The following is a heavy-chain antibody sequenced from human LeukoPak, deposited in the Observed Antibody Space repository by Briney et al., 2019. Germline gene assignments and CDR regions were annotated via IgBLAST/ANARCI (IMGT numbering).Heavy chain of an antibody. CDR3: ARHDNDDDFDY. D-gene: IGHD3-16*01. CDR2: INMYTANP. J-gene: IGHJ4*02. Sequence: ASVKVSCKASGYTFTWYAINWLRQAPGQGLEWMGWINMYTANPAYAQGFTERFVFSLDTSVTTAYLQISNLKTEDTAVYYCARHDNDDDFDYWGQGALVTVSS. V-gene: IGHV7-4-1*02. CDR1: GYTFTWYA.